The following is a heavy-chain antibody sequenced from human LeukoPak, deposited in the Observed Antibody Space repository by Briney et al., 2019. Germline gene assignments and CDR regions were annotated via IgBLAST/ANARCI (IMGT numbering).Heavy chain of an antibody. CDR3: ARDCRGPINWFDP. CDR1: GGSISSTTYY. V-gene: IGHV4-61*02. CDR2: IYTSGST. Sequence: SETLSLTCTVSGGSISSTTYYWSWIRQPAGKGLEWIGRIYTSGSTNYNPSLKSRVTMSVDTSKNQFSLKLSSVTAADTAVYYCARDCRGPINWFDPWGQGTLVTVSS. D-gene: IGHD2-15*01. J-gene: IGHJ5*02.